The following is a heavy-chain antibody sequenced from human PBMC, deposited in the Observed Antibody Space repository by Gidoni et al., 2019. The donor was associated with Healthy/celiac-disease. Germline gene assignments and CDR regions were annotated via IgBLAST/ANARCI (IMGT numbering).Heavy chain of an antibody. CDR1: GGSFSGYY. J-gene: IGHJ4*02. CDR3: ARSLRGGIAVAGMFDY. Sequence: QVQLQQWGAGLLKPSETLSLTCAVYGGSFSGYYWSWIRQPPGKGLEWIGEINHSGSTNYNPSLKSRVTISVDTSKNQFSLKLSSVTAADTAVYYCARSLRGGIAVAGMFDYWGQGTLVTVSS. V-gene: IGHV4-34*01. D-gene: IGHD6-19*01. CDR2: INHSGST.